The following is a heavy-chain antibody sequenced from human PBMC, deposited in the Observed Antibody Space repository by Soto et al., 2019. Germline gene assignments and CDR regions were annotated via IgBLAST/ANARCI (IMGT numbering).Heavy chain of an antibody. CDR3: ARAYSDAFDI. D-gene: IGHD2-15*01. CDR1: GFTFSDYY. J-gene: IGHJ3*02. V-gene: IGHV3-11*01. Sequence: GGSLRLSCAASGFTFSDYYMTWIRQAPGKGLEWVSYISSSGSGIYYPDSVKGRFTISRDNAKKSLYLQMSSLRAEDTAVYYCARAYSDAFDIWGQGTMVTVS. CDR2: ISSSGSGI.